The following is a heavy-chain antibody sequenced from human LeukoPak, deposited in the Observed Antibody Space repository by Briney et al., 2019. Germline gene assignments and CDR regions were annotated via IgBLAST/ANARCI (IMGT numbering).Heavy chain of an antibody. Sequence: HPGGSLRLSCAASGFTVSDNYMTWVRQAPGKGLEWVSLIYSTADAYNADSVNGRFTFSRDNSKNTLYLQMNNLRADETAIYYCARGQRDGGYNWFDLWGQGTLVTVSS. V-gene: IGHV3-66*01. CDR1: GFTVSDNY. CDR3: ARGQRDGGYNWFDL. D-gene: IGHD5-24*01. CDR2: IYSTADA. J-gene: IGHJ5*02.